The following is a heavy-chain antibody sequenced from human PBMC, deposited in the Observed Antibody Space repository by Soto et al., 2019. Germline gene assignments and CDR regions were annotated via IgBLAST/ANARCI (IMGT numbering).Heavy chain of an antibody. Sequence: GGSLRLSCAASGFTFSSYAMSWVRQAPGKGLEWVSAISGSGGSTYYADSAKGRFTISRDNSKNTLYLQMNSLRAEDTAVYYCASADIVATAPPDYWGQGTLVTVSS. CDR2: ISGSGGST. J-gene: IGHJ4*02. D-gene: IGHD5-12*01. V-gene: IGHV3-23*01. CDR3: ASADIVATAPPDY. CDR1: GFTFSSYA.